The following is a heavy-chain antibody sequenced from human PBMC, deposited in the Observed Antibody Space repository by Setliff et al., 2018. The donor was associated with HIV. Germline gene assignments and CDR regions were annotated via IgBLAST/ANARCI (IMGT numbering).Heavy chain of an antibody. CDR3: AASVADYGKGGGMGY. J-gene: IGHJ4*02. V-gene: IGHV4-4*02. D-gene: IGHD3-10*01. Sequence: SETLSLTCAVSVGSISSTNWWTWVRLPPGKGLEWIGEIYHSGTTKYNPSLESRVIISIDKSKKHFSLRLSAVTSADTAVYYCAASVADYGKGGGMGYWGQGTLVTVSS. CDR2: IYHSGTT. CDR1: VGSISSTNW.